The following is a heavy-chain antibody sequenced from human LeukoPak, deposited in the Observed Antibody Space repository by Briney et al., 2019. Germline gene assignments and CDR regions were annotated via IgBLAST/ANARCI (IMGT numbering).Heavy chain of an antibody. Sequence: GASVKVSCKASGYTFTSYAMHWVRQAPGQRLEWMGWINAGNGNTKYSQKFQGRVTITRDTSASTAYMELSSLRSEDTAVYYCARPLGISYCGGDCPDAFDIWGQGTMVTVSS. V-gene: IGHV1-3*01. CDR3: ARPLGISYCGGDCPDAFDI. D-gene: IGHD2-21*02. CDR1: GYTFTSYA. CDR2: INAGNGNT. J-gene: IGHJ3*02.